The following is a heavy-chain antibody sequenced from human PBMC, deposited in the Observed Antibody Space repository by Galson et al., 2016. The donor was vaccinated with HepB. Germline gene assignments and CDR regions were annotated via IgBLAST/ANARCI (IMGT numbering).Heavy chain of an antibody. CDR1: GFSFSSYA. D-gene: IGHD3-10*01. J-gene: IGHJ4*02. Sequence: SLRLSCAASGFSFSSYAMTWVRQTPGKGPEWVANIKQDGSEKDYVDSVKGRFTISRDNAKNSLYLQMNSLRAEDTAVYYCTRTSRVGDLFDYWGQGTLVTVSS. V-gene: IGHV3-7*01. CDR2: IKQDGSEK. CDR3: TRTSRVGDLFDY.